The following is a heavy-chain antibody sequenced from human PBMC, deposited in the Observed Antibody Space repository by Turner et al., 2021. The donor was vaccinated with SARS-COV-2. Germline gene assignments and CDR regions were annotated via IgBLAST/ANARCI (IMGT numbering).Heavy chain of an antibody. CDR3: ARWDNYYDSSGYYPDAFDI. Sequence: EVQLVESGGVLVKPGGSLRLSCAASGFTFSSYSMNWVRQAQGKGLEWVSSISSSSSYIYDADSVKGRFTISRDNAKNSLYLQMNSLRAEDTAVYYCARWDNYYDSSGYYPDAFDIWGQGTMVTVSS. CDR1: GFTFSSYS. V-gene: IGHV3-21*01. D-gene: IGHD3-22*01. CDR2: ISSSSSYI. J-gene: IGHJ3*02.